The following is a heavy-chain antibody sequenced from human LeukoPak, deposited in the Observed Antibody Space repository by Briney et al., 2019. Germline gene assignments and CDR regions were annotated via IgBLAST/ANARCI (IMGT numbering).Heavy chain of an antibody. J-gene: IGHJ4*02. V-gene: IGHV1-46*01. CDR3: ARDGYDILTGYYKSFDY. CDR1: GYTFTSYY. Sequence: ASVKVSCKASGYTFTSYYMHWVRQAPGQGLEWMGIINPSGGSTSYAQKFQGRVTMTRDTSTSTVYMELSSLRSEDTAVYYCARDGYDILTGYYKSFDYWGQGTLVTVSS. D-gene: IGHD3-9*01. CDR2: INPSGGST.